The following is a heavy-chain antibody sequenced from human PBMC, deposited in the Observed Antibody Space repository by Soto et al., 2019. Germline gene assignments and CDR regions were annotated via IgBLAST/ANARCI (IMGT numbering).Heavy chain of an antibody. D-gene: IGHD6-19*01. CDR3: ARPVSQRVAGDYYFDY. CDR2: IIPIFGTA. V-gene: IGHV1-69*01. CDR1: GGPFISYA. Sequence: VKVSCKASGGPFISYAIIWVRQAPGQGLEWMGGIIPIFGTANYAQKFQGRVTITADESTSTAYMELSSLRSEDTAVYYCARPVSQRVAGDYYFDYWGQGTLVTVSS. J-gene: IGHJ4*02.